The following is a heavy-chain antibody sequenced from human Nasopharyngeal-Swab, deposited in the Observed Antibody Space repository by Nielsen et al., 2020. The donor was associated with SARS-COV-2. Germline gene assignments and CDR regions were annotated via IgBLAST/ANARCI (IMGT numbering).Heavy chain of an antibody. CDR1: GFTFSRYA. J-gene: IGHJ3*02. CDR2: ISYDGSNK. V-gene: IGHV3-30-3*01. D-gene: IGHD3-10*01. CDR3: ARVGVIYGSGAFDI. Sequence: GESLKTPCAASGFTFSRYAMHWVRPAPGKGLEWVAVISYDGSNKYYADLVKGRFPISRDNSKKTLYLQMNSLRAEDTAVYYCARVGVIYGSGAFDIWGQGTMVTVSS.